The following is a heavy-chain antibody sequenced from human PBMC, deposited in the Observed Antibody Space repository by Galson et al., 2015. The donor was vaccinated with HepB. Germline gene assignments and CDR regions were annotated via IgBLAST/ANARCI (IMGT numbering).Heavy chain of an antibody. CDR3: AGGINKIRGIFPHFYGMDV. Sequence: LSLTCAVYGGSFSSYSWIWIRQPPGKGLEWIAEINHGGSTTYNPSLKSRVTISIETSKNQFFLRLSSVTAADTGVYYFAGGINKIRGIFPHFYGMDVWGQGTPVTVAS. V-gene: IGHV4-34*01. CDR1: GGSFSSYS. CDR2: INHGGST. J-gene: IGHJ6*02. D-gene: IGHD3-3*01.